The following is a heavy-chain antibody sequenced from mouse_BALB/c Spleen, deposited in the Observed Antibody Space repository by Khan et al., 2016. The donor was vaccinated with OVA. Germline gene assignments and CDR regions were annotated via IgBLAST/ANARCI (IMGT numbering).Heavy chain of an antibody. CDR1: GYTFTNYT. V-gene: IGHV1-4*01. J-gene: IGHJ3*01. CDR2: INPSNGYT. D-gene: IGHD2-14*01. CDR3: VRDVAYYRNGGWFAY. Sequence: QVQLQQSGAELARPGASVKMSCKASGYTFTNYTIHWIKLRPGQGLEWIGYINPSNGYTNYNQTFKDKATLTADKSSTTAYMQLSSLTSDDSAVYNCVRDVAYYRNGGWFAYWGQGTLVTVSA.